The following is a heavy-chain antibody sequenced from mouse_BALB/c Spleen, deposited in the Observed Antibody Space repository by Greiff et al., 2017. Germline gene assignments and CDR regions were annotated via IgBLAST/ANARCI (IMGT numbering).Heavy chain of an antibody. CDR1: GFNIKDTY. J-gene: IGHJ3*01. V-gene: IGHV14-3*02. CDR3: ARGYRYDD. CDR2: IDPANGNT. D-gene: IGHD2-14*01. Sequence: VQLKQSGAELVKPGASVTLSCTASGFNIKDTYMHWVKQRPEQGLEWIGRIDPANGNTKYDPNFQGKATITADTTTNTAYLQLSRLTSEDTAVYCCARGYRYDDWGQGTLVTVSA.